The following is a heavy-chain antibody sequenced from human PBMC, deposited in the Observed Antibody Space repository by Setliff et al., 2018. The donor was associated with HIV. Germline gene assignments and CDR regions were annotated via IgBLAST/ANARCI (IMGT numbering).Heavy chain of an antibody. CDR1: GYTFTNYA. V-gene: IGHV1-18*01. CDR3: AREGLWFGDRGYFMDV. J-gene: IGHJ6*03. D-gene: IGHD3-10*01. Sequence: ASVKVSCKASGYTFTNYAINWVRQAPGQGLEWMEWFSAYNDNTNYAHNLQGRVTMTTDTSTSTAFMELRSLTSDDTAVYYCAREGLWFGDRGYFMDVWGEGTAVTVSS. CDR2: FSAYNDNT.